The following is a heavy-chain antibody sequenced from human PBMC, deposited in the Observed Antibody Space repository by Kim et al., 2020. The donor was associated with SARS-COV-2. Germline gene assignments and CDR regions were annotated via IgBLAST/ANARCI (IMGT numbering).Heavy chain of an antibody. CDR3: ARETPVRGEYYFDY. CDR1: GFNFSSYW. V-gene: IGHV3-74*01. Sequence: GGSLRLSCAASGFNFSSYWMYWVRQAPGKGLVWVSRVNRDGSTTNYADSVKGRFTISRDNAKNTLYLKMNSLRAEDTAVYYCARETPVRGEYYFDYWGQGFLVTVSS. CDR2: VNRDGSTT. D-gene: IGHD3-10*01. J-gene: IGHJ4*02.